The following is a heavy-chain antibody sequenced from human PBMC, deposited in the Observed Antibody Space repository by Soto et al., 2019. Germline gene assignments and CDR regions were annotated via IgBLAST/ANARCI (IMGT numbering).Heavy chain of an antibody. V-gene: IGHV1-69*01. J-gene: IGHJ5*02. CDR1: GGTFISYA. CDR3: ARETRALVVPAAPVNWFDP. CDR2: IIPIFGTA. Sequence: VSCKASGGTFISYAISWVRQAPGQGLEWMGGIIPIFGTANYAQKFQGRVTITADESTSTAYMELSSLRSEDTAVYYCARETRALVVPAAPVNWFDPWGQGTLVTVSS. D-gene: IGHD2-2*01.